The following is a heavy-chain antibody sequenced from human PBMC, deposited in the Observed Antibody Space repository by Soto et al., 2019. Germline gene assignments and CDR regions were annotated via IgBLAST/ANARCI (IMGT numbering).Heavy chain of an antibody. D-gene: IGHD2-15*01. Sequence: EVQLLESGGGLVQPGESLRLSCVASGFTFSSYTMTWVRQAQGKGLEWVSSFSGGGGRTYDADSVKGRFTISRDNSKNTLYLQMNSLRAEDTAVYYGAQDYCSGGSCLWYWGQGTLVTVSS. CDR2: FSGGGGRT. CDR3: AQDYCSGGSCLWY. CDR1: GFTFSSYT. J-gene: IGHJ4*02. V-gene: IGHV3-23*01.